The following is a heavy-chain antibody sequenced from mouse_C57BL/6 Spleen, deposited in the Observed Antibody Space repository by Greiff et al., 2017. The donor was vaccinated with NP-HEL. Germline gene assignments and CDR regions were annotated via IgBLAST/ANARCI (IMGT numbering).Heavy chain of an antibody. Sequence: EVQLVESEGGLVQPGSSMKLSCTASGFTFSDYYMAWVRQVPEKGLEWVANINYDGSSTYYLDSLKSRFIISRDNAKNILYLQMSSLKSEDTATYYCARDGAGYGGYLDYGGQGTSLTVSS. CDR2: INYDGSST. CDR1: GFTFSDYY. V-gene: IGHV5-16*01. J-gene: IGHJ2*02. CDR3: ARDGAGYGGYLDY. D-gene: IGHD3-2*02.